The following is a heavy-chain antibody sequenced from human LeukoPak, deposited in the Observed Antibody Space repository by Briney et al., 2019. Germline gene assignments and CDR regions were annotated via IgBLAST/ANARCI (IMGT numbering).Heavy chain of an antibody. J-gene: IGHJ3*02. V-gene: IGHV1-69*04. CDR2: IIAIFGIA. CDR3: ARDPDYYESSGYYYSDVAFDI. Sequence: SVKVSCKASGGTFSSYAISWVRQAPGQGLEWMGRIIAIFGIANYAQKFQGRVTITADKSTSTAYMELRSLRSEDTAVYYCARDPDYYESSGYYYSDVAFDIWGQGTMVTVSS. CDR1: GGTFSSYA. D-gene: IGHD3-22*01.